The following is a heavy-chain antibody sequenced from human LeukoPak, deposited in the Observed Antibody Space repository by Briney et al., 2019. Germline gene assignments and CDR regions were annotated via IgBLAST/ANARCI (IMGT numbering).Heavy chain of an antibody. CDR3: ARDPQTYYYDSSGYPFFDY. V-gene: IGHV3-7*01. Sequence: GGSLRLSCAASGFTFSSYWMSWVRQAPGKGLEWVANIKQDGSEKYYVDSAKGRFTISRDNAKSSLYLQMNSLRAEDTAVYYCARDPQTYYYDSSGYPFFDYWGQGTLVTVSS. D-gene: IGHD3-22*01. CDR1: GFTFSSYW. J-gene: IGHJ4*02. CDR2: IKQDGSEK.